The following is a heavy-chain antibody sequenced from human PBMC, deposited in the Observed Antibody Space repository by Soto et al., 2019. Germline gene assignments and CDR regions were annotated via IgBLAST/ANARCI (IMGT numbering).Heavy chain of an antibody. CDR3: SREPSLMDV. CDR2: ISGSGNSV. CDR1: GFTISDHY. D-gene: IGHD2-15*01. J-gene: IGHJ6*02. V-gene: IGHV3-11*01. Sequence: QVHLGESGGGLDKPGGSLRISCADSGFTISDHYMTWIHQAPGKGLESVAYISGSGNSVNYAVSVKGRFTISRDNAKNSLYLQMNSLRADDTAVYYCSREPSLMDVWGQGTTVTVSS.